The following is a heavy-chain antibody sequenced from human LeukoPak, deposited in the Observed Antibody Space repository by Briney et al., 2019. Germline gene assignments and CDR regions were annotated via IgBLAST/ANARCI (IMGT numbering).Heavy chain of an antibody. Sequence: PSETLSLTCAVYGGSFSGYYWSWIRQPPGKGLEWIGEINHSGSANYNPSLKSRVTISVDTSKNQFSLKLSSVTAADTAVYYCARSGRWQWLENNRLDPWGQGTLVTVSS. CDR1: GGSFSGYY. V-gene: IGHV4-34*01. CDR2: INHSGSA. CDR3: ARSGRWQWLENNRLDP. D-gene: IGHD6-19*01. J-gene: IGHJ5*02.